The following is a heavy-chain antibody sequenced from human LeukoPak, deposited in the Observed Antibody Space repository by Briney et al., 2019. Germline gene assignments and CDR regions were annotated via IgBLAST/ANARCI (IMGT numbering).Heavy chain of an antibody. CDR3: AREEHDYVWGSYRYYYYYGIDV. V-gene: IGHV3-30*03. CDR1: GFTFSSYG. D-gene: IGHD3-16*02. Sequence: GGSLRLSCAASGFTFSSYGMHWVRQSPGRGLEWVSFLSFDGSNEFYADSLKGRFTISRDNSKDTLCLQMDSLRAEDTALYYCAREEHDYVWGSYRYYYYYGIDVRGQGTTVTVSS. J-gene: IGHJ6*02. CDR2: LSFDGSNE.